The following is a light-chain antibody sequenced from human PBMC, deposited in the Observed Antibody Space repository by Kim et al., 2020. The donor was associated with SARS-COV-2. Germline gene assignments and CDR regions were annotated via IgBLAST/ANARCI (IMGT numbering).Light chain of an antibody. Sequence: GQKVTMSCSGSRSNHGNNYVSWAQQLPETAPKLLIYDNNKRPSGIPYRFSGSKSGTSAALGITGLQTGDEADYYCETWDSSLSAVVFGGGTQLTVL. CDR2: DNN. V-gene: IGLV1-51*01. CDR1: RSNHGNNY. J-gene: IGLJ2*01. CDR3: ETWDSSLSAVV.